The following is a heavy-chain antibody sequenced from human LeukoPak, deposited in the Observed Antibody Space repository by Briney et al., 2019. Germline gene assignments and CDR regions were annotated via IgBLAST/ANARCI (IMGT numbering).Heavy chain of an antibody. CDR1: GYTFTGYY. J-gene: IGHJ4*02. CDR2: INPNSGGT. V-gene: IGHV1-2*06. CDR3: ARSVRGDYVWGSYRQGFDY. D-gene: IGHD3-16*02. Sequence: ASVKVSCKASGYTFTGYYMHWVRQAPGQGLEWMGRINPNSGGTNYAQKFQGRVTMTRDTSISTAYMELSRLRSGDTAVYYCARSVRGDYVWGSYRQGFDYWGQGTLVTVSS.